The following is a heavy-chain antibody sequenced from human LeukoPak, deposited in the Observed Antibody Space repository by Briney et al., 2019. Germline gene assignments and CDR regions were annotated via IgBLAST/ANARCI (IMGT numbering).Heavy chain of an antibody. D-gene: IGHD1-7*01. CDR3: ARWKSLKGTFDY. J-gene: IGHJ4*02. V-gene: IGHV3-30*04. Sequence: GGSLRLSCVASGFTFSNYAMNWVRQAPGKGLGWVAVISYDGNKKYYADSVKGRFTISRDNSNNTLYLQMNSLRAEDTAVYYCARWKSLKGTFDYWGQGTLVTVSS. CDR2: ISYDGNKK. CDR1: GFTFSNYA.